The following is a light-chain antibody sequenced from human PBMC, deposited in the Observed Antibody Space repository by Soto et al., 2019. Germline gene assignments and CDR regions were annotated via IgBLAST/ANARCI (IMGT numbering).Light chain of an antibody. CDR2: NGT. J-gene: IGLJ1*01. CDR1: SADIGAYNA. CDR3: CSSAPESTYV. V-gene: IGLV2-23*01. Sequence: QSALAQPPSVSGSPGQSITISCTGTSADIGAYNAVSWYQQLPHKAPQLILYNGTQRPSGVSSRFSGSTSGTAASLTISGLQADDEADYCCCSSAPESTYVFGTGTKVTVL.